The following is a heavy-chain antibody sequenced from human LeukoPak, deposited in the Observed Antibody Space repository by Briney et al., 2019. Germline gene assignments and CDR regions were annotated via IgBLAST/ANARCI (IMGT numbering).Heavy chain of an antibody. CDR2: ISWNSGSI. D-gene: IGHD4-17*01. CDR3: AAKLVTTNGYYGMDV. CDR1: GFTFDDYA. V-gene: IGHV3-9*01. J-gene: IGHJ6*02. Sequence: GRSLRLSCAASGFTFDDYAMHWVRQAPGKGLEWVSGISWNSGSIGYADSVKGRFTISRDNAKNSLYLQMNSRRAEDTALYYCAAKLVTTNGYYGMDVWGQGTTVTVPS.